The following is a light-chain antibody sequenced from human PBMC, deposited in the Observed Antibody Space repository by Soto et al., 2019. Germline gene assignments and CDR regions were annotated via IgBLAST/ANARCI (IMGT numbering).Light chain of an antibody. CDR1: HTITTY. CDR3: HQTYSTPHT. V-gene: IGKV1-39*01. Sequence: DIQMTLFPSSLSASVGDRVTITCRASHTITTYLNWYQHKPGKAPKLLIYAAISLQSGVPSRLSGSGSGTDFTLTISSLQPEDVATYYCHQTYSTPHTFGQGTKVDIK. CDR2: AAI. J-gene: IGKJ2*01.